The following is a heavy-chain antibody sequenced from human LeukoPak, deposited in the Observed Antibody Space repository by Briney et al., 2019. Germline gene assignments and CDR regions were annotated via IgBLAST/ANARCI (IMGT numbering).Heavy chain of an antibody. D-gene: IGHD3-22*01. V-gene: IGHV3-74*01. Sequence: GGSLRLSCAASGFTFSSYWMHWVRQAPGKGLVWVSRINTDGRSTSYADSVKGRFTISRDNAKNTLYLQMNSLRAEDTAVYYCAREAFSYYDSSGYYYVGAYYFDYWGQGTLVTVSS. J-gene: IGHJ4*02. CDR1: GFTFSSYW. CDR3: AREAFSYYDSSGYYYVGAYYFDY. CDR2: INTDGRST.